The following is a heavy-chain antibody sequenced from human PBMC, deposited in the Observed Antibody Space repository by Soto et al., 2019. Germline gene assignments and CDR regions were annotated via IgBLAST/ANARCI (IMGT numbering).Heavy chain of an antibody. V-gene: IGHV2-26*01. D-gene: IGHD3-3*01. J-gene: IGHJ4*02. CDR2: IFSNDEK. Sequence: SGPTLVNPTETLTLTCTVSGFSLSNARMGVSWIRQPPGKALEWLAHIFSNDEKSYSTSLKSRLTISKDTSKSQVVLTMTNMDPVDTATYYCARTDSLYDFWSGYPPHFDYWGQGTLVTVSS. CDR3: ARTDSLYDFWSGYPPHFDY. CDR1: GFSLSNARMG.